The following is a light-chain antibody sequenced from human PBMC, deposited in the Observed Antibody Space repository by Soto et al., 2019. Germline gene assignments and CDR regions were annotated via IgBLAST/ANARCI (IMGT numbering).Light chain of an antibody. Sequence: DIEMTQSPSTLSAFVGDRVTITCRASQHINNYLAWYQQKPGTAPKVLIYDASALESGVPLRFSGSGSGTEYTLTITSLHPEDFATYYCQQYQTYPVTFGGGTKVEI. CDR2: DAS. J-gene: IGKJ4*01. CDR1: QHINNY. CDR3: QQYQTYPVT. V-gene: IGKV1-5*01.